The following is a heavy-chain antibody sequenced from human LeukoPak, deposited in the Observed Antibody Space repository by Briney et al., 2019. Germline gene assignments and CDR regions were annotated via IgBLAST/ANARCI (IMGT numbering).Heavy chain of an antibody. V-gene: IGHV4-39*01. D-gene: IGHD6-13*01. CDR3: AGGNLAAQSGFDY. Sequence: PSETLSLTCTVSGGSISSSSYYWGWIRQPPGKGLEWIGSIYYSGSTYYNPSLKSRVTISVDTSKNQFSLKLSSVTAADTAVYYCAGGNLAAQSGFDYWGQGTLVTVSS. J-gene: IGHJ4*02. CDR2: IYYSGST. CDR1: GGSISSSSYY.